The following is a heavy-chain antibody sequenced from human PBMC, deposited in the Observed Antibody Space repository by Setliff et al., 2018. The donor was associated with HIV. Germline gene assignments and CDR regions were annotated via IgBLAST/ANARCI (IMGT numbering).Heavy chain of an antibody. CDR2: INHSEST. CDR3: ARRRWELLKRGAAFDI. V-gene: IGHV4-34*01. CDR1: GGSFSGYY. Sequence: SETLSLTCAVYGGSFSGYYWSWIRQSPGKGLEWIGEINHSESTNYNPSVKRRVTISIDTSKNQISLKLSSVTAADTAVYYCARRRWELLKRGAAFDIWGQGTMVTVSS. J-gene: IGHJ3*02. D-gene: IGHD1-26*01.